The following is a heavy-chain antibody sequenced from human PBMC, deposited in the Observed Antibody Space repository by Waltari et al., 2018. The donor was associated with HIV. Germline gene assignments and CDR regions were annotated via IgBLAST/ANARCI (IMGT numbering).Heavy chain of an antibody. CDR1: GYTFSDYF. D-gene: IGHD3-10*01. J-gene: IGHJ6*02. CDR2: INGNTGST. V-gene: IGHV1-2*06. Sequence: QAQLVQSGAEVKKPGASVKVSCKASGYTFSDYFFHWVRQAPGQGLEWVGRINGNTGSTNYAQKFQGRVTITRDTSVTSVYMELSGLRPDDTAIFYCARTRRLPYNQRYYYGMDVWGQGTTVTVSS. CDR3: ARTRRLPYNQRYYYGMDV.